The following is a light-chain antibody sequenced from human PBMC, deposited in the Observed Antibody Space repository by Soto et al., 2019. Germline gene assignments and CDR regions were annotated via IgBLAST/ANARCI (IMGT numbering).Light chain of an antibody. CDR2: AAS. V-gene: IGKV1-27*01. CDR3: QKYNRAPLT. CDR1: QGISKY. Sequence: DIQMTQSPSSLSASVGDRVTITCRASQGISKYVAWYQQKPGNVPKLLICAASTLQSGVPSRFSGNGSGTDFPLTISSLQPEDVATYYCQKYNRAPLTFGGGTKVEIK. J-gene: IGKJ4*01.